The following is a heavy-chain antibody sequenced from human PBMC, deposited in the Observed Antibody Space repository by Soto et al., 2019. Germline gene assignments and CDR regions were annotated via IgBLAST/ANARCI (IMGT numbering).Heavy chain of an antibody. CDR1: GAYISDFS. CDR2: ITINGNT. V-gene: IGHV4-4*07. J-gene: IGHJ1*01. CDR3: ARETGENWTYEAH. Sequence: SETLSLTCRVSGAYISDFSWSWIRQPAGRGLEWIGRITINGNTQKNPSFKSRVTMSIDTSRNHFSLNLQSATAADTALCYCARETGENWTYEAHWGPGTLVTVSS. D-gene: IGHD1-7*01.